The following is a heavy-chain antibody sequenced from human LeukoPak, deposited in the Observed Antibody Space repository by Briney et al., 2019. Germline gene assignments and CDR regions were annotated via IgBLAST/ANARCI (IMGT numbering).Heavy chain of an antibody. CDR2: IVVGSGNT. Sequence: VASVTVSCKASGFTFTSSAVQWVRQARGQRLEWIGWIVVGSGNTNYAQKFQERVTITRDMSTSTAYMELSSLRSEDTAVYYCVATWIQLSSAEEAFDIWGQGTMVTVSS. V-gene: IGHV1-58*01. CDR3: VATWIQLSSAEEAFDI. J-gene: IGHJ3*02. CDR1: GFTFTSSA. D-gene: IGHD5-18*01.